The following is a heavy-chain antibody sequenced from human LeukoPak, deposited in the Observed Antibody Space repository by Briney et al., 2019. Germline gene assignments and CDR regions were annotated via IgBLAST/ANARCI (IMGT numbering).Heavy chain of an antibody. CDR2: ISSSSSTI. CDR3: AKDGVVSGTMGRLHY. CDR1: GFTFSSYS. Sequence: GGSLRLSCAASGFTFSSYSMNWVRQAPGKGLVWVSYISSSSSTIYYADSVKGRFTISRDNAKNSLYLQMNSLRAEDTAVYYCAKDGVVSGTMGRLHYWGQGTLVTVSS. J-gene: IGHJ4*02. D-gene: IGHD2-15*01. V-gene: IGHV3-48*01.